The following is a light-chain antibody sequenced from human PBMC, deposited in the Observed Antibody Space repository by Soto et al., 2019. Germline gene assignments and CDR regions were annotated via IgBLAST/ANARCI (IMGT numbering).Light chain of an antibody. J-gene: IGLJ1*01. CDR3: QSYDSSLSGYV. Sequence: VLTQPPSVSGAPGQSITISCTVSSSNIGAGYDVHWYQQLPGTAPKLLIYGNSNRPSGVPDRFSGSKSGTSASLAITGLQAEDEADYYCQSYDSSLSGYVFGTGTKLTVL. CDR1: SSNIGAGYD. V-gene: IGLV1-40*01. CDR2: GNS.